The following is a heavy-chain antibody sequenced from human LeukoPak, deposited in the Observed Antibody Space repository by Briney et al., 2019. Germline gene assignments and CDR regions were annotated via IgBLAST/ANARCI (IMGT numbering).Heavy chain of an antibody. V-gene: IGHV6-1*01. CDR2: TYYRSKWYN. D-gene: IGHD3-9*01. J-gene: IGHJ4*02. Sequence: SQTLSLTCAISGDSVSSNSAAWNWIRQSPSRGLEWLGRTYYRSKWYNDYAVSVKSRITINPDTSKNQFSLRLNSVTPEDTAVYYCARSVYYDILTGYSQYYFDYWGQGTLVTVSS. CDR3: ARSVYYDILTGYSQYYFDY. CDR1: GDSVSSNSAA.